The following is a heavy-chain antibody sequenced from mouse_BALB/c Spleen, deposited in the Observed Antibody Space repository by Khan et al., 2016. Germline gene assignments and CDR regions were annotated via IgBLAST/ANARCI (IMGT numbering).Heavy chain of an antibody. J-gene: IGHJ2*01. Sequence: EVQLQESGPGLVKPSQSLSLTCSVTGYSITSGYYWNWIRQFPGNKLEWMGYISYDGSNNYNPSFKNRISITRDTSKNQFFLKLNSVTTEDTATYYSARAWYFAYWGQGTTLTVSS. CDR1: GYSITSGYY. CDR3: ARAWYFAY. V-gene: IGHV3-6*02. CDR2: ISYDGSN.